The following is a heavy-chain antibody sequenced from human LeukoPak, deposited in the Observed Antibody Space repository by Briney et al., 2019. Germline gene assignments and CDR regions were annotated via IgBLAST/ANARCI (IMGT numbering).Heavy chain of an antibody. D-gene: IGHD3-3*02. Sequence: ASETLSLTCTLSGDSISSFYWSWIRQPPGKGLEWIGYISYTGSTNYNPSLESRVTLSLDTSKNQFSLELTSVTAADTAVYYCAKYAISKTYYYGMDVWGRGTTVTVSS. CDR2: ISYTGST. V-gene: IGHV4-59*01. CDR1: GDSISSFY. CDR3: AKYAISKTYYYGMDV. J-gene: IGHJ6*02.